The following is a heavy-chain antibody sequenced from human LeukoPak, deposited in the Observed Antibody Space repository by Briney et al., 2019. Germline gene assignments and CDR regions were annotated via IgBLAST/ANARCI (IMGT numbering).Heavy chain of an antibody. V-gene: IGHV4-31*03. Sequence: SETLSLTCTVSGGSISGGYYWSWIRQHPGKGLEWIGHIYYGGSTYYNPSLKSRVTISLDTSKNQFSLKLSSVTAADTAVYYCARHGDNSSWYVAYWGQGTLVTVSS. CDR2: IYYGGST. D-gene: IGHD6-13*01. CDR1: GGSISGGYY. J-gene: IGHJ4*02. CDR3: ARHGDNSSWYVAY.